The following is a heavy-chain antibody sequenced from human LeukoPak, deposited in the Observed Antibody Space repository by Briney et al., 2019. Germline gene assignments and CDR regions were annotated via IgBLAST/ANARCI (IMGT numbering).Heavy chain of an antibody. V-gene: IGHV3-23*01. J-gene: IGHJ6*03. CDR3: AKGGQWVGYYYYYMDV. D-gene: IGHD1-26*01. Sequence: PGGSLRLSCAASGFTFSSYAVSWVRQAPGKGLEWVSAISGSGGSTYYADSVKGRFTISRDNSKNTLYLQMNSLRAEDTAVYYCAKGGQWVGYYYYYMDVWGKGTTVTVSS. CDR2: ISGSGGST. CDR1: GFTFSSYA.